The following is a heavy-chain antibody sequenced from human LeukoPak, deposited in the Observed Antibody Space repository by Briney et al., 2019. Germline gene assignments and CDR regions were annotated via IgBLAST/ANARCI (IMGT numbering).Heavy chain of an antibody. J-gene: IGHJ4*02. CDR2: IIPILAIA. D-gene: IGHD4-11*01. V-gene: IGHV1-69*04. CDR3: ATTITPGHSDY. Sequence: ASVKVSCKASGYAFTNYAISWVRQAPGQGLEWMGRIIPILAIANYAQNFHGRVTMTADKSTSTAYMELRSLRSEDTAVYYCATTITPGHSDYWGQGTLVTVSS. CDR1: GYAFTNYA.